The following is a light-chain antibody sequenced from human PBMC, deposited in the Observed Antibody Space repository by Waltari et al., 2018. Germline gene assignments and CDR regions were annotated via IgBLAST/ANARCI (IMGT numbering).Light chain of an antibody. CDR2: VAS. CDR3: HQYNNWPQT. V-gene: IGKV3-15*01. Sequence: EIVMTQSPGTLSVSPGERATLSCRASQSVRSNLAWYQVKPGQAPRLLLYVASTRATGIPARFSGSGSGTEFTLTISSLQSEDFAVYYCHQYNNWPQTFGQGTKVEIK. CDR1: QSVRSN. J-gene: IGKJ1*01.